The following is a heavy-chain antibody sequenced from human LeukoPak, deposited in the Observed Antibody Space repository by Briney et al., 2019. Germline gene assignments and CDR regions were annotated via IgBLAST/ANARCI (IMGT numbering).Heavy chain of an antibody. V-gene: IGHV3-30-3*01. Sequence: GGSLRLSCAASGFTFRSYAMHWVRQAPGKGLEWVAVISYDGSNKYYADFVKGRFTISRDNSKNTLYLQMNSLRAEDTAVYYCAKGQNWNDYYFDYWGQGTLVTVSS. CDR2: ISYDGSNK. J-gene: IGHJ4*02. CDR3: AKGQNWNDYYFDY. D-gene: IGHD1-1*01. CDR1: GFTFRSYA.